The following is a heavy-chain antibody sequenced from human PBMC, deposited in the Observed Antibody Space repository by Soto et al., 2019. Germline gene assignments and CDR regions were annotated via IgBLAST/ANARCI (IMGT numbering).Heavy chain of an antibody. V-gene: IGHV4-31*03. CDR3: AREVLVVVKALRGNWFDP. Sequence: SETLSLTCTVSGGSISSGGYYWSWIRQHPGKGLEWIGYIYYSGSTYYNPSLKSRVTISVDTSKNQFSLKLSSVTAADTAVYYCAREVLVVVKALRGNWFDPWGQGTLVTVSS. CDR2: IYYSGST. J-gene: IGHJ5*02. D-gene: IGHD2-2*01. CDR1: GGSISSGGYY.